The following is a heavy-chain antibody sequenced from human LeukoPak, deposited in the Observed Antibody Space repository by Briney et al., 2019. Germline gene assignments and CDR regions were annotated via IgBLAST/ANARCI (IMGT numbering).Heavy chain of an antibody. CDR2: IYTSGTT. V-gene: IGHV4-4*07. CDR1: GGSISSYY. D-gene: IGHD6-13*01. CDR3: ARGSGSSSWYYFDY. J-gene: IGHJ4*02. Sequence: SETLSLTCSVSGGSISSYYLSWIRQSAGKGLEWIGRIYTSGTTNYNPSLKSRVTISLDESKNHFSLKLSSVTAADTAVYYCARGSGSSSWYYFDYWGQGTQVTVSS.